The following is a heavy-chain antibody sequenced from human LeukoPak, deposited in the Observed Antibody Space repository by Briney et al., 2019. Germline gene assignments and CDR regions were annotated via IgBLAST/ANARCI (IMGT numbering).Heavy chain of an antibody. CDR3: ARSFARDYDVLTGYYIGDY. CDR2: FSAYDGNT. V-gene: IGHV1-18*01. D-gene: IGHD3-9*01. Sequence: ASVKVSCKASGYTFTSNGITWVRQAPGQGLEWMGWFSAYDGNTNSAQKLQGRLTMTTDTSTSTAYMELRSLRSDDTAVYYCARSFARDYDVLTGYYIGDYWGQGTLITVSS. CDR1: GYTFTSNG. J-gene: IGHJ4*02.